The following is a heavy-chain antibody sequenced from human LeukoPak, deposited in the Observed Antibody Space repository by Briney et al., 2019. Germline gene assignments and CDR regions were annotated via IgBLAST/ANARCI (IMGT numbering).Heavy chain of an antibody. Sequence: ASVKVSCKASGYTFTSYYMHWVRQAPGQGLEWMGIINPSGGSTSYAQKFQGRVTMTRDTPTSTVYMELSSLRSEDTAVYYCAREDRTGDRAFDIWGQGTMVTVSS. V-gene: IGHV1-46*01. CDR3: AREDRTGDRAFDI. CDR1: GYTFTSYY. CDR2: INPSGGST. J-gene: IGHJ3*02. D-gene: IGHD7-27*01.